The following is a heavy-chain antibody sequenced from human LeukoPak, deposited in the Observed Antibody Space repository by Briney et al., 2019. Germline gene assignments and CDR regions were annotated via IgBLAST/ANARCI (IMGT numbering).Heavy chain of an antibody. D-gene: IGHD4-23*01. V-gene: IGHV3-7*01. J-gene: IGHJ6*03. CDR1: GFTFSSYW. CDR3: ARYGGYYMDV. Sequence: GGSLRLSCAVSGFTFSSYWMTWVRQAPGRGLEWVANINQDGNKKYCVDSVKGRFTISRDNAKNSLYLQMNSPRAEDTAVYYCARYGGYYMDVWGKGTTVTVSS. CDR2: INQDGNKK.